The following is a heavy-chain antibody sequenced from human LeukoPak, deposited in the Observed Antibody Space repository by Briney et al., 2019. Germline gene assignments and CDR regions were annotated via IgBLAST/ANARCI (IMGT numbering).Heavy chain of an antibody. CDR2: IYHSGST. J-gene: IGHJ3*02. D-gene: IGHD3-10*01. CDR3: ARAEPYGSGLGAFDI. Sequence: PSGTLSLTCAVSGGSISSSNWWSWVRQPPGKGLEWIGEIYHSGSTNYNPSLKSRVTISVDKSKNQFSLKLSSVTAADTAVYYCARAEPYGSGLGAFDIWGQGTMVTVSS. CDR1: GGSISSSNW. V-gene: IGHV4-4*02.